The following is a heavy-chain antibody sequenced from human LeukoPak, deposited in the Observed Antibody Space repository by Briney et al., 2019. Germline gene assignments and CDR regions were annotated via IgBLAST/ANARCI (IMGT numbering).Heavy chain of an antibody. CDR2: IIPILGIA. CDR1: GGTFSSYA. V-gene: IGHV1-69*04. D-gene: IGHD5-12*01. J-gene: IGHJ6*02. Sequence: ASVTVSCKASGGTFSSYAISWVRQAPGQGLEWMGRIIPILGIANYAQKFQGRVTITADKSTSTAYMELSSLRSEDTAVYYCARGGVYSGYDHYYYGMDVWGQGTTVTVSS. CDR3: ARGGVYSGYDHYYYGMDV.